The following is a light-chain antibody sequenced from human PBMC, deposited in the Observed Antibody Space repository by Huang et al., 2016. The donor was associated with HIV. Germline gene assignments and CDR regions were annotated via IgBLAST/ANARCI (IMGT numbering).Light chain of an antibody. CDR1: QDISNY. J-gene: IGKJ2*01. Sequence: DIQMTQSPSSLSASVGDRVTITCQASQDISNYLNWYQQKPGKAPKLLIYDASNLETGVPSRVSGSRAGTHFTFTINNLQPEDIATYYCQQYDNLHTFGQGPSWRSN. V-gene: IGKV1-33*01. CDR3: QQYDNLHT. CDR2: DAS.